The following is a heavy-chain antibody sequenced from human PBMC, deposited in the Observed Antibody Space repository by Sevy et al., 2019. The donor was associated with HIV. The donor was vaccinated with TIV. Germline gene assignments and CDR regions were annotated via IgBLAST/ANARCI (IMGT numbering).Heavy chain of an antibody. CDR2: IKSKTDGGTT. J-gene: IGHJ6*02. D-gene: IGHD5-18*01. CDR1: GFTFSNAW. Sequence: GGSLRLSCAASGFTFSNAWMNWVRQAPGKGLEWVGRIKSKTDGGTTDNAAPVKGRFTISRDDSKNTLYLQMNSLKTEDTAVYYCTTESGYSYGYIGYYYYGMDVWGQGTTVTVSS. CDR3: TTESGYSYGYIGYYYYGMDV. V-gene: IGHV3-15*07.